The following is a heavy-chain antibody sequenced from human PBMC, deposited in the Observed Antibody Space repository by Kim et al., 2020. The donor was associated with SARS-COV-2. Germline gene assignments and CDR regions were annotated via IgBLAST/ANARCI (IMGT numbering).Heavy chain of an antibody. CDR2: FHREDDKK. CDR1: GYIFTDLI. V-gene: IGHV1-24*01. J-gene: IGHJ4*02. D-gene: IGHD2-2*01. Sequence: ASVKVSCKVSGYIFTDLIISWVRQAPGKGLEWMGSFHREDDKKIYAQKCQGRVTMTEDTSADTAYLDLGSLRSDDTAVYYCAAGFCTSASCYWSYWGLGTQVTVSS. CDR3: AAGFCTSASCYWSY.